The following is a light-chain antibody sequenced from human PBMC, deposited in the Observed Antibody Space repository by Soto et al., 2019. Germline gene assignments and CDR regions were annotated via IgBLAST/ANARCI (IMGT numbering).Light chain of an antibody. V-gene: IGKV3-20*01. CDR2: GAS. Sequence: EIVLTQSPVPLSMSPGERATLSCTASQSVSNNYLAWYQQKPGQAPRLLIYGASSRATGIPDRFSGGGSGTDFTLTISRLEPEDFGVYYCQQYGTAPWMFGQGTKVDIK. CDR1: QSVSNNY. CDR3: QQYGTAPWM. J-gene: IGKJ1*01.